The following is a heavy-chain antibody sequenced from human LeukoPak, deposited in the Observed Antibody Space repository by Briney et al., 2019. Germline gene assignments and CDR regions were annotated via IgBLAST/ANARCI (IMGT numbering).Heavy chain of an antibody. CDR1: GFTFSTYW. Sequence: PGGSLRLSCVASGFTFSTYWMGWVRQAPGKGLEWVASIKQDGSEKYYVDSVKGRFTISRDNAKNSLYLQMNSLRAEDTAVYYCARLIRPYFDYWGQGTLVTVSS. J-gene: IGHJ4*02. CDR2: IKQDGSEK. CDR3: ARLIRPYFDY. V-gene: IGHV3-7*05.